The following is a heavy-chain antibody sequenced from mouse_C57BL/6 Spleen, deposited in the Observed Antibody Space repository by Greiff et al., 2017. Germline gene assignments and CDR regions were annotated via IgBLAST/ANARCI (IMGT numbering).Heavy chain of an antibody. D-gene: IGHD1-1*01. Sequence: VQLQQPGAELVMPGASVKLSCKASGYTFTSYWMHWVKQRPGQGLEWIGEIDPSDSYTNYNQKFKGKSTVTVDKSSSTAYMQLSSLTSEDSAVYYCARSHVSSYYYAMDYWGQGTSVTVSS. CDR1: GYTFTSYW. J-gene: IGHJ4*01. CDR2: IDPSDSYT. CDR3: ARSHVSSYYYAMDY. V-gene: IGHV1-69*01.